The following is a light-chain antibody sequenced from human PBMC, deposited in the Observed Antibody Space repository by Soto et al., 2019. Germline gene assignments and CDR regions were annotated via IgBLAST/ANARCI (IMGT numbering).Light chain of an antibody. V-gene: IGKV3-11*01. J-gene: IGKJ4*01. CDR1: QSVITY. Sequence: EIVLTQSPDTLSLSPGERATLSCRASQSVITYLAWYQQKPGQAPRLLIYDASNRATGIPARFSGGGSGTDFTLTISSLEPEDFAVYYCQHREDWPLTFGGGTKVEIK. CDR2: DAS. CDR3: QHREDWPLT.